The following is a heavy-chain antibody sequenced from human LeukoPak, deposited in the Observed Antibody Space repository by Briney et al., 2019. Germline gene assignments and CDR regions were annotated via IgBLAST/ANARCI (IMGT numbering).Heavy chain of an antibody. CDR2: IYYSGST. D-gene: IGHD1-14*01. Sequence: ASETLSLTCTVSGGSISSYYWSWIRQPPGKGLEWIGYIYYSGSTNYNPSLKSRVTISVDTSKNQFSLKLSSVTAADTAVYYCARGFEPEDYWGQGTLVTVSS. CDR3: ARGFEPEDY. CDR1: GGSISSYY. V-gene: IGHV4-59*08. J-gene: IGHJ4*02.